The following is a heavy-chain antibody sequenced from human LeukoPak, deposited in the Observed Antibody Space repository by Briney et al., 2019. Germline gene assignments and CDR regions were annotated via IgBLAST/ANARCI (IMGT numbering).Heavy chain of an antibody. Sequence: ASVKVSCKASGYTFTVYYMHWVRQAPGQGLEWMGWINPNSGGTNYAQKFQGRVTMTRDTSISTAYMELSRLRSDDTAVYYCARGYSSSWYFLDYWGQGTLVAVSS. CDR1: GYTFTVYY. J-gene: IGHJ4*02. V-gene: IGHV1-2*02. CDR2: INPNSGGT. D-gene: IGHD6-13*01. CDR3: ARGYSSSWYFLDY.